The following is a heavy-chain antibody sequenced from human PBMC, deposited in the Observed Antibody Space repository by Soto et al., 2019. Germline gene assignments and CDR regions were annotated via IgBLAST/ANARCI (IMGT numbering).Heavy chain of an antibody. CDR3: AKEVPDIVVVVDAIQYY. Sequence: VGSLRLSCAASGFTFSSYAMSCVRQSPGKWLEWVSAISGSGGSTYYADSVKGRFTISRDNSKNTLYLQMNRLRAEDTAVYYCAKEVPDIVVVVDAIQYYWGQGTLVTVSS. D-gene: IGHD2-15*01. J-gene: IGHJ4*02. CDR2: ISGSGGST. CDR1: GFTFSSYA. V-gene: IGHV3-23*01.